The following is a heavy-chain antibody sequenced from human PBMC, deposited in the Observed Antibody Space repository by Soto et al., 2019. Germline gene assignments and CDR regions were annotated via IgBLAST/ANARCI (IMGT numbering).Heavy chain of an antibody. V-gene: IGHV1-3*01. CDR3: ARDRSHLLYGDYYYFDY. J-gene: IGHJ4*02. D-gene: IGHD4-17*01. CDR1: GYTFTSYA. CDR2: INAGNGNT. Sequence: QVQLVQSGAEVKKPGASVKVSCKASGYTFTSYAMHWVRQAPGQRLEWMGWINAGNGNTKYSQKFQGRVTITRDTSASTAYMELSSLRSEDTAVYYCARDRSHLLYGDYYYFDYWGQGTLVTVSS.